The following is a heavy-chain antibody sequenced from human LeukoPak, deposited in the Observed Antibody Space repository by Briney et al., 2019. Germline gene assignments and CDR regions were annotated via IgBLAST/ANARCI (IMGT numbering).Heavy chain of an antibody. V-gene: IGHV4-34*01. CDR1: GGSFSGYY. CDR2: INHSGST. J-gene: IGHJ4*02. Sequence: SETLPLTCAVYGGSFSGYYWSWIRQPPGKGLEWIGEINHSGSTNYNPSLKSRVTISVDTSKNQFSLKLSSVTAADTAVYYCASFGYCSGGSCYDYFDYWGQGTLVTVSS. D-gene: IGHD2-15*01. CDR3: ASFGYCSGGSCYDYFDY.